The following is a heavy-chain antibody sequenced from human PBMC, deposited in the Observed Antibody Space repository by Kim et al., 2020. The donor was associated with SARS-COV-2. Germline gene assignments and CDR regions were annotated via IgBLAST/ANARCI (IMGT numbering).Heavy chain of an antibody. V-gene: IGHV1-69*06. CDR3: ARGRWELTEHDAFDI. CDR1: GGTFSSYA. J-gene: IGHJ3*02. D-gene: IGHD1-26*01. CDR2: IIPIFGTA. Sequence: SVKVSCKASGGTFSSYAISWVRQAPGQGLEWMGGIIPIFGTANYAQKFQGRVTITADKSTSTAYMELSSLRSEDTAVYYCARGRWELTEHDAFDIWGQGTMVTVSS.